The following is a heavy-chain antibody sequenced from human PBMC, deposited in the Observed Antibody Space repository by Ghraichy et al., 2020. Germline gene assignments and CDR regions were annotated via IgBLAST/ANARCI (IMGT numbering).Heavy chain of an antibody. D-gene: IGHD3-10*01. CDR1: GFTVSSNY. V-gene: IGHV3-53*01. Sequence: GGSLRLSCAASGFTVSSNYMSWVRQAPGKGLEWVSVIYSGGSTYYADSVKGRFTISRANSKNTLYLQMNSLRAEDTAVYYCARGGRYYGSGSYYNLAFDIWGQGTMVTVSS. CDR2: IYSGGST. CDR3: ARGGRYYGSGSYYNLAFDI. J-gene: IGHJ3*02.